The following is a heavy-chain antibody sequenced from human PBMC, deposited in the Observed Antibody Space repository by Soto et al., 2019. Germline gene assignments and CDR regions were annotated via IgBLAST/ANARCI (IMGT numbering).Heavy chain of an antibody. Sequence: PGESLKISCKGSGYNFTSYWIGWVRQMPGKGLEWMVIIYPGDSDTRYSPSFQGQVTMTRDTSVTTAYMELSSLTSDDTAIYYCAREFGGHDYWGQGTLVTVSS. V-gene: IGHV5-51*01. CDR3: AREFGGHDY. CDR2: IYPGDSDT. CDR1: GYNFTSYW. J-gene: IGHJ4*02. D-gene: IGHD3-16*01.